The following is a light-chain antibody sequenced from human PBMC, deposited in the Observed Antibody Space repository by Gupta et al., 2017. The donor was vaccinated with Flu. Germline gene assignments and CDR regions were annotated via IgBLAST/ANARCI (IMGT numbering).Light chain of an antibody. V-gene: IGLV1-51*01. J-gene: IGLJ1*01. CDR3: GTWDSSLSAYV. CDR1: SSNIGNNY. CDR2: DNN. Sequence: QSVLTQPPSVSAAPGQKVTISCSGSSSNIGNNYVSWYQQLPGTAPKVFIYDNNERPSGIPDRFSGSKSGTSATLDITGLQTGDEAEYYCGTWDSSLSAYVLGTGTKVTVL.